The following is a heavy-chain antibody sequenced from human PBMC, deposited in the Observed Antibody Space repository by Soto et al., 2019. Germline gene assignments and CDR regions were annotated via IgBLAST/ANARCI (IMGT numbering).Heavy chain of an antibody. J-gene: IGHJ4*02. D-gene: IGHD5-18*01. CDR3: ARDEGIRLWSQDY. Sequence: GGSLRLSCAASGFTFSSYGMHWVRQAPGKGLEWVAVIWYDGSNKYYADSVKGRFTISRDNSKNTLYLQMNSLGAEDTAVYYCARDEGIRLWSQDYWGQGTLVSVS. CDR1: GFTFSSYG. CDR2: IWYDGSNK. V-gene: IGHV3-33*01.